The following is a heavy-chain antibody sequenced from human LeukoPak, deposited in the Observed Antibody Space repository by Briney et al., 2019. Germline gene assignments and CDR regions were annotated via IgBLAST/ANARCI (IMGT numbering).Heavy chain of an antibody. Sequence: SETLSLTCTVSGGSISSSSCYWGWIRQPPGKGLEWIGSIYYSGSTYYNPSLKSRVTISVDTSKNQLSLKLSSVTAADTAVYYCARHRRQQLTEYFQHWGQGTLVTVSS. CDR2: IYYSGST. CDR1: GGSISSSSCY. D-gene: IGHD6-13*01. V-gene: IGHV4-39*01. CDR3: ARHRRQQLTEYFQH. J-gene: IGHJ1*01.